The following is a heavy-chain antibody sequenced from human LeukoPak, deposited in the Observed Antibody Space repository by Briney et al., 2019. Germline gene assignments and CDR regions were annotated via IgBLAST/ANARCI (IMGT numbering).Heavy chain of an antibody. V-gene: IGHV1-69*13. CDR1: GGTFSSYA. D-gene: IGHD3-10*01. J-gene: IGHJ4*02. CDR2: IIPIFGTA. CDR3: ARVFARGGEISGSYYYY. Sequence: SVKVSCKASGGTFSSYAISWVRQAPGQGLEWMGGIIPIFGTANYAQKFQGRVTITADESTSTAYMELSSLISEDTAVYYCARVFARGGEISGSYYYYWGQGTLVTVSS.